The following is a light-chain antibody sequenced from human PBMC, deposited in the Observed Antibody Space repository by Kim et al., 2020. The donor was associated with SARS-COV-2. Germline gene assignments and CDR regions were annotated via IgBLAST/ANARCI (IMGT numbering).Light chain of an antibody. Sequence: EIVLTQSPGPLSLSPGERATLSCRASQSVSSSYLAWYQQKPGQAPRLLIYGASSRATDIPDRFSGSGSGTDFTLTISRLEPEDFAVYYCQQYGSSPRYTFGQGTNLYI. J-gene: IGKJ2*01. V-gene: IGKV3-20*01. CDR3: QQYGSSPRYT. CDR1: QSVSSSY. CDR2: GAS.